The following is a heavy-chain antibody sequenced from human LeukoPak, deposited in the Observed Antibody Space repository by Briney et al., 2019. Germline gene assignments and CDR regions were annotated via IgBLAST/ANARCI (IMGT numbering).Heavy chain of an antibody. CDR3: ARDISVAGSFLLFDY. V-gene: IGHV4-4*07. CDR2: IYTSGSS. D-gene: IGHD6-19*01. Sequence: SETLSLTGTVSGGSISSYYWSWIRQPAGKGLEWIGRIYTSGSSNSNPPLKSRVTMSADTSKNQFSLKLSSVTAADTAVYYCARDISVAGSFLLFDYWGQGTLVTVSS. J-gene: IGHJ4*02. CDR1: GGSISSYY.